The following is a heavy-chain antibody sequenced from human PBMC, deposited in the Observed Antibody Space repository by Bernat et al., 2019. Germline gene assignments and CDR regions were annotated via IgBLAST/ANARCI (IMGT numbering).Heavy chain of an antibody. CDR2: IFSNDEK. Sequence: QVTLKESGPVLVKPTETLTLTCTVSGFSLSNARMGVSWIRQPPGKALEWLAHIFSNDEKSYSTSLKSRLTLSKDTSKSQVVLSMTDMDPVDTATKYCARIPYGSGSYAFDIWGQGTVVTVAS. CDR1: GFSLSNARMG. CDR3: ARIPYGSGSYAFDI. D-gene: IGHD3-10*01. V-gene: IGHV2-26*01. J-gene: IGHJ3*02.